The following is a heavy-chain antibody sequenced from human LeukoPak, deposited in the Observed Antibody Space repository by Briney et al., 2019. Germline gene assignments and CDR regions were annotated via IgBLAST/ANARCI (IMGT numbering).Heavy chain of an antibody. CDR1: GLAVNSKY. Sequence: GGSLRLSCAASGLAVNSKYMSWVRQAPGKGLEWVSIIYSDGSTYYADSVKSRFTISRDNSKNTLYLQMTSLRAEDTAVYYCASRGDFSTYYLAYWGQGTLVTVSS. CDR3: ASRGDFSTYYLAY. D-gene: IGHD2-2*01. J-gene: IGHJ4*02. CDR2: IYSDGST. V-gene: IGHV3-66*01.